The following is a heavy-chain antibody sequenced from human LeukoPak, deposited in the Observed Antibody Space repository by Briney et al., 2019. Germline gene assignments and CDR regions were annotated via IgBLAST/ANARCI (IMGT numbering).Heavy chain of an antibody. CDR1: GYTFTGYY. V-gene: IGHV1-2*02. CDR3: ARGYYYDSRGYYAMYYFDY. J-gene: IGHJ4*02. CDR2: INPNSGGT. Sequence: ASVKVSCKASGYTFTGYYMHWVRQAPGQGLEWMGWINPNSGGTNYAQKFQGRVTMTRGTSISTAYMELSRLRSDDTAVYYCARGYYYDSRGYYAMYYFDYWGQGTLVTVSS. D-gene: IGHD3-22*01.